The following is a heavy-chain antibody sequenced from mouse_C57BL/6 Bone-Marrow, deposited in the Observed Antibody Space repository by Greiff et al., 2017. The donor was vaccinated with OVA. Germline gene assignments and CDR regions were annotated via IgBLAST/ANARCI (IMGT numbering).Heavy chain of an antibody. J-gene: IGHJ1*03. CDR3: ARLGRDYWYFDV. D-gene: IGHD4-1*01. Sequence: VQLQQSGAELVRPGPSVKMSCKASGYTFTNYWIGWAKQRPGHGLEWIGDIYPGGGYTNYNEKFKGKATLTADKSSSTAYMQFSSLTSEDSAIYYCARLGRDYWYFDVWGTGTTVTVSS. V-gene: IGHV1-63*01. CDR2: IYPGGGYT. CDR1: GYTFTNYW.